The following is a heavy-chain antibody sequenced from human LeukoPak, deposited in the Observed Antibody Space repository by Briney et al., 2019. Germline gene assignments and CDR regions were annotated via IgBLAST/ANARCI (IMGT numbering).Heavy chain of an antibody. CDR2: ISSSSSYI. V-gene: IGHV3-21*01. J-gene: IGHJ3*02. Sequence: GSLRLSCAASGFTFSSYSMNWVRQAPGKGLEWVSSISSSSSYIYYADSVKGRFTISRDNAKNSLYLQMNGLRAEDTAVYYCARGNYADAFDIWGQGTMVTVSS. CDR3: ARGNYADAFDI. D-gene: IGHD1-7*01. CDR1: GFTFSSYS.